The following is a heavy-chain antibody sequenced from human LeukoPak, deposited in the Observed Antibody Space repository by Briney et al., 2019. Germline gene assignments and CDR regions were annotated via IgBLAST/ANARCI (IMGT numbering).Heavy chain of an antibody. CDR1: GGSFSGYY. V-gene: IGHV4-34*01. D-gene: IGHD3-9*01. J-gene: IGHJ4*02. CDR2: INHSGST. CDR3: ARAALQDDILTGYPDDY. Sequence: SETLSLTCAVYGGSFSGYYWSWIRQPPGKGLEWIGEINHSGSTNYNPSLKSRVTISVDTSKNQFSLKLSSVTAADTAVYYCARAALQDDILTGYPDDYWGQGTLVTVST.